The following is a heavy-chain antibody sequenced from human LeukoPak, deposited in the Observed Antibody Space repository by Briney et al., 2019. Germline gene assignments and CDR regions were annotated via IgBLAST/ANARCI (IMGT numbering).Heavy chain of an antibody. Sequence: ASVKVSCKASGYTFTGYYMHWVRQAPGQGLEWMGWISAYNGNTNYAQKLQGRVTMTTDTSTSTAFMELRSLRSDDTAVYYCARSVYGSGSIGDYWGQGTLVTVSS. D-gene: IGHD3-10*01. V-gene: IGHV1-18*04. CDR3: ARSVYGSGSIGDY. CDR2: ISAYNGNT. CDR1: GYTFTGYY. J-gene: IGHJ4*02.